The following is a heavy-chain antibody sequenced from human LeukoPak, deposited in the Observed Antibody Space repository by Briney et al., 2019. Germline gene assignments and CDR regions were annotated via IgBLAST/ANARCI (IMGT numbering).Heavy chain of an antibody. CDR2: MHHSGAT. J-gene: IGHJ5*02. V-gene: IGHV4-31*03. CDR1: GGSISSGDYF. Sequence: KPSETLSLTCSVSGGSISSGDYFWSWIRQHPGKGLEWVGYMHHSGATYSNPSLRSRITMSVDTSNNQFSLKLSSVTAADTAVYYCARVGGTVVTRGNWFDPWGQGTLVTVSS. D-gene: IGHD4-23*01. CDR3: ARVGGTVVTRGNWFDP.